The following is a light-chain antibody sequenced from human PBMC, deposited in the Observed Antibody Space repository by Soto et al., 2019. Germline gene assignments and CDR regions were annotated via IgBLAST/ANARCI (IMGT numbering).Light chain of an antibody. CDR1: LSVSSSY. J-gene: IGKJ4*01. Sequence: EIVLTQSPGTLSLSPGERATLSCRASLSVSSSYLAWYQQKPGQAPRLLLYGASSRATGIPDRFSGSGSGTDFTLTISRLEPEDFAVYYCQQYGSSPLTFGGGTKVEIK. CDR2: GAS. CDR3: QQYGSSPLT. V-gene: IGKV3-20*01.